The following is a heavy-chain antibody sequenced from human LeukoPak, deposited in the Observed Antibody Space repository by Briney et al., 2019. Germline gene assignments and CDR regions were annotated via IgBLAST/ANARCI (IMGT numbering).Heavy chain of an antibody. J-gene: IGHJ5*02. CDR1: GYTFTSYG. CDR3: ARRSSAGNWFDP. Sequence: ASVKVFCKASGYTFTSYGISWVRQAPGQGLEWMGWISAYNGNTNYAQKLQGRVTMTTDTSTSTAYMELRSLRSDDTAVYYCARRSSAGNWFDPWGQGTLVTVSS. V-gene: IGHV1-18*01. CDR2: ISAYNGNT. D-gene: IGHD1-26*01.